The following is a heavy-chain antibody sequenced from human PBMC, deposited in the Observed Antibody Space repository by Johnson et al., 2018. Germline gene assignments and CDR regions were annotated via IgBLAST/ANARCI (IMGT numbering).Heavy chain of an antibody. V-gene: IGHV3-30*04. D-gene: IGHD3-9*01. J-gene: IGHJ1*01. CDR1: GFTFSSYA. CDR2: ISYDGSNK. CDR3: AKDGRLLRYLDWAFLFQH. Sequence: VQLLESGGGVVQPGRSLRLSCAASGFTFSSYAMHWVRQAPGKGLEWVAVISYDGSNKYYGDSEKGRFTISRDNSKNTLYLQMNSLRAEDTAVYYCAKDGRLLRYLDWAFLFQHWGQGTLVTVSS.